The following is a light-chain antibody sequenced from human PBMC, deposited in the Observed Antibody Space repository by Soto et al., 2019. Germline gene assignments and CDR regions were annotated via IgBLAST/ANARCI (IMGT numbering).Light chain of an antibody. CDR3: QQRSF. CDR2: DAS. CDR1: QSVSSY. J-gene: IGKJ5*01. V-gene: IGKV3-11*01. Sequence: ESVLTQTPATLSLSPGERATLSCRASQSVSSYLAWYQQKPGQAPRLLIYDASNRATGIPARFSGSGSGTDFPLTISSLEHEDVAVYYCQQRSFFGQGTRLEIK.